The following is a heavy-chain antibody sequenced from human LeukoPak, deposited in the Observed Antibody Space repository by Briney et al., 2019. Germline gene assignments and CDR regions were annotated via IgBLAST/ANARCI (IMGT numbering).Heavy chain of an antibody. J-gene: IGHJ5*02. D-gene: IGHD3-10*01. CDR2: ISSSGSTI. CDR1: GFTFGSYE. Sequence: GGSLRLSCAASGFTFGSYEMNWVRQAPGKGLEWVSYISSSGSTIYYADSVKGRFTISRDNAKNSLYLQMNSLRAEDTAVYYCARDSSGSGSPLFDPWGQGTLVTVSS. CDR3: ARDSSGSGSPLFDP. V-gene: IGHV3-48*03.